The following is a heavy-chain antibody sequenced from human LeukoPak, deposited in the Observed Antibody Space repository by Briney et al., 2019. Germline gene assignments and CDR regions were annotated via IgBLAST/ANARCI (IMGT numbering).Heavy chain of an antibody. V-gene: IGHV3-23*01. CDR2: ISGSGGTT. CDR3: AKDLVIVVVIRSDY. J-gene: IGHJ4*02. CDR1: GFTFGSYA. Sequence: GGSLRLSCETSGFTFGSYAMNWVRQAPGKGLEWVSGISGSGGTTYYADSVKGRFTISRDNSKNTLYLQMNSLRVEDTAVYYCAKDLVIVVVIRSDYWGQGTLATVSS. D-gene: IGHD3-22*01.